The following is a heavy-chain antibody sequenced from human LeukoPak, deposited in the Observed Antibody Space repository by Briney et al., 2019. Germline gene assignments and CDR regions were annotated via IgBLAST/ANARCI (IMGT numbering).Heavy chain of an antibody. V-gene: IGHV4-61*02. Sequence: SETLSLTCTVSGGSISSSSYYWGWIRQPAGKGLEWIGRIYTSGSTNYNPSLKSRVTISVDTSKNQFSLKLSSVTAADTAVYYCARVGWEEGGYGIDYWGQGTLVTVSS. J-gene: IGHJ4*02. CDR3: ARVGWEEGGYGIDY. CDR1: GGSISSSSYY. CDR2: IYTSGST. D-gene: IGHD5-12*01.